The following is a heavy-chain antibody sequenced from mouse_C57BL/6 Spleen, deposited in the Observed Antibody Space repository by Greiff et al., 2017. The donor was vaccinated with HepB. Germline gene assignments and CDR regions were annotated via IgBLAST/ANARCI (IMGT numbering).Heavy chain of an antibody. V-gene: IGHV5-4*01. Sequence: EVKLVESGGGLVKPGGSLKLSCAASGFTFSSYAMSWVRQTPEKRLEWVATISDGGSYTYYPDNVKGRFTISRDNAKNNLYLQMSHLKSEDTAMYYCARDNSYYYGSSYVGRYFDYWGQGTTLTVSS. CDR3: ARDNSYYYGSSYVGRYFDY. CDR2: ISDGGSYT. D-gene: IGHD1-1*01. CDR1: GFTFSSYA. J-gene: IGHJ2*01.